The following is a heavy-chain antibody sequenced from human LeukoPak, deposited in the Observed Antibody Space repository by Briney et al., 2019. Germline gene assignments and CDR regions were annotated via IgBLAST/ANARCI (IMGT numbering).Heavy chain of an antibody. CDR1: GFTFSSYS. CDR3: ANYDFWSGYPPAY. J-gene: IGHJ4*02. Sequence: PGGSLRLSCAASGFTFSSYSMNWVRQAPGKGLEWVSSISSSSSYIYYADSVKGRFTISRDNAKNSLYLQMNSLRAEDTAVYYCANYDFWSGYPPAYWGQGTLVTVSS. D-gene: IGHD3-3*01. CDR2: ISSSSSYI. V-gene: IGHV3-21*01.